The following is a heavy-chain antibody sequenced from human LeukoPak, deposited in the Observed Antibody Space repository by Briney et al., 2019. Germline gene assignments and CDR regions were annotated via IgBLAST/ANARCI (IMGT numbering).Heavy chain of an antibody. J-gene: IGHJ4*02. CDR1: GFTFSNYG. CDR2: ISDDGSKK. Sequence: GGSLRLSCAASGFTFSNYGMHWVRQAPGQGLEWVAVISDDGSKKYYADSVKGRFTISRDNSKNTLSLQVSSLRTEDTAVYYCAKDRYSYAFEYSDSWGQGTLVTVSS. CDR3: AKDRYSYAFEYSDS. V-gene: IGHV3-30*18. D-gene: IGHD5-18*01.